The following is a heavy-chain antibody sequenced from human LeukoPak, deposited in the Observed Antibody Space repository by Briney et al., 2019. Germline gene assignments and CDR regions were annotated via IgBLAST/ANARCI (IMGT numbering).Heavy chain of an antibody. V-gene: IGHV5-51*01. Sequence: GESLRISCKGSGYSFTSYWIGWVRQMPGKGLEWMGIIYPGDSDTRYSPSFQGQVTISADKSISTAYLQWSSLKASDTAMYYCARGENLYYYGSGRKYYFDYWGQGTLVTVSS. J-gene: IGHJ4*02. CDR1: GYSFTSYW. D-gene: IGHD3-10*01. CDR3: ARGENLYYYGSGRKYYFDY. CDR2: IYPGDSDT.